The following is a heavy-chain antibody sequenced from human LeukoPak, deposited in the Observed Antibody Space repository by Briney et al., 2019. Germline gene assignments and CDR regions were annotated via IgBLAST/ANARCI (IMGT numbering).Heavy chain of an antibody. V-gene: IGHV4-30-2*01. CDR2: IYHSGST. CDR3: ARGDILTGYDY. Sequence: SETLSLTCTVSGGSISSGGYYWSWIRQPPGKGLEWIGYIYHSGSTYYNPPLKSRVSISVDRSKNQFSLKLSSVTAADTAVYYCARGDILTGYDYWGQGTLVTVSS. D-gene: IGHD3-9*01. CDR1: GGSISSGGYY. J-gene: IGHJ4*02.